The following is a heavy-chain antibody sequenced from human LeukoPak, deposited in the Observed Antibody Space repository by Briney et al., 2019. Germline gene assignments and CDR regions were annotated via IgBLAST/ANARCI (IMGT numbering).Heavy chain of an antibody. CDR1: GFTFSSYG. V-gene: IGHV3-30*02. CDR3: AKDWADIVVVPAAIDYYYMDV. CDR2: IRYDGSNK. D-gene: IGHD2-2*02. Sequence: GGSLGLSCAASGFTFSSYGMHWVRQAPGKGLEWVAFIRYDGSNKYYADSVKGRFTISRDNSKNTLYLQMNSLRAEDTAVYYCAKDWADIVVVPAAIDYYYMDVWGKGTTATVSS. J-gene: IGHJ6*03.